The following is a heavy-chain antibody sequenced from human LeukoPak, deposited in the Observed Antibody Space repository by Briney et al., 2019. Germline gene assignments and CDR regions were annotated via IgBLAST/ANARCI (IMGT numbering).Heavy chain of an antibody. Sequence: GGSLRLSCAAFGFTFSNAWMSWVRQAPGKGLEWVGRIKSKTDGGTTDYAAPVKGRFTISRDDSKNTLYLQMNSLKTEDTAVYYCTTDSPDSGYGGTFDYWGQGTLVTVSS. CDR2: IKSKTDGGTT. CDR3: TTDSPDSGYGGTFDY. CDR1: GFTFSNAW. D-gene: IGHD4-23*01. J-gene: IGHJ4*02. V-gene: IGHV3-15*01.